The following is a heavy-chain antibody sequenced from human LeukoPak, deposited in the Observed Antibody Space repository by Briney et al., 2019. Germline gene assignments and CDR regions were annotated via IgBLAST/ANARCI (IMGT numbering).Heavy chain of an antibody. V-gene: IGHV3-73*01. J-gene: IGHJ4*02. CDR1: GHNFSGSA. D-gene: IGHD1-26*01. CDR3: ARHLGAGGSGVDY. Sequence: GRSLRLSCTASGHNFSGSAIHWVRQASGEGREWIGRTRNKAKKYATAYVASVKGRFTISRDDSKNTAYLQMNSLKIEDTAVYYCARHLGAGGSGVDYWGQGTLVTVSS. CDR2: TRNKAKKYAT.